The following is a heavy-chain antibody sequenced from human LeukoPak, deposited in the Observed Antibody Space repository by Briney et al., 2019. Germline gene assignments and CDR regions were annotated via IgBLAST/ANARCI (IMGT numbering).Heavy chain of an antibody. CDR3: AGEPYYNDRSVYFDY. V-gene: IGHV3-11*01. CDR1: GFTFSDYY. J-gene: IGHJ4*02. D-gene: IGHD3-22*01. Sequence: GGSLRLSCAASGFTFSDYYMSWIRQAPGKGLEWVSYISSSGSTMYYADSVKGRFTISRDNAKNSLYLQMNSLRAEDTAVYYCAGEPYYNDRSVYFDYWGRGTLATVSS. CDR2: ISSSGSTM.